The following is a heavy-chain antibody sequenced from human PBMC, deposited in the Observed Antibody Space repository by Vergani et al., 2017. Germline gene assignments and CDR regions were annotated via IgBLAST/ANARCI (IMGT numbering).Heavy chain of an antibody. CDR2: IQFVGSNQ. V-gene: IGHV3-30*02. CDR3: AKHFRGWGIDY. CDR1: GFILGNYD. Sequence: QVQLVESGGGVVRGGGSWRSPGQTFGFILGNYDLQWIRQGPGKGLEFVAFIQFVGSNQYYADSVKGRFTLSRDFSKNTLYLQMNSLRTDDTATYYCAKHFRGWGIDYWGQGTQVIVSS. D-gene: IGHD3-16*01. J-gene: IGHJ4*02.